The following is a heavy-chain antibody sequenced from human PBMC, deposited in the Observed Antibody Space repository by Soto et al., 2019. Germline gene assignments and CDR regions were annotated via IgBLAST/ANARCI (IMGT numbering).Heavy chain of an antibody. V-gene: IGHV3-23*01. CDR2: ISGSGGST. Sequence: GGSLRLSCAASGFTFSSYAMSWVRQAPGKGLEWVSAISGSGGSTYYADSVKGRFTISRDNSKNTLYLQMNSLRAEDTAVYYCATYRKSGGWYSSGWYLDYFDYWGQGTLVTVSS. CDR3: ATYRKSGGWYSSGWYLDYFDY. D-gene: IGHD6-19*01. CDR1: GFTFSSYA. J-gene: IGHJ4*02.